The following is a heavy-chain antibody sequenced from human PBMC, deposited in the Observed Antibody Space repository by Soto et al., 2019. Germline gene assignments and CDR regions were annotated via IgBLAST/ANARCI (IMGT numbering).Heavy chain of an antibody. V-gene: IGHV1-2*02. CDR1: GYTFTGYY. D-gene: IGHD2-2*01. Sequence: GASVKVSCKASGYTFTGYYMHWVRQAPGQGLEWMGWINPNSGGTNYAQKFQGRVTMTRDTSISTAYMELSRLRSDDTAVYYCARPYCSSTSCFNWFDPWGQGTLVTVS. CDR3: ARPYCSSTSCFNWFDP. CDR2: INPNSGGT. J-gene: IGHJ5*02.